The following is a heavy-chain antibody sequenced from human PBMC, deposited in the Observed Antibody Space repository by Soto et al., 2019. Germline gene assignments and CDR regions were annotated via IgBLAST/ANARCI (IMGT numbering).Heavy chain of an antibody. J-gene: IGHJ4*02. CDR2: IYHSGST. V-gene: IGHV4-38-2*02. Sequence: SETLSLTCAVSGYSISSGYYWGWIRQPPGKGLEWMWSIYHSGSTYYNPSLKSRVTISVDTSKNQFSLKLSSVTAAYTAVYYCARDLHYYDSSGYLSFGYWGQGTLVTVSS. CDR3: ARDLHYYDSSGYLSFGY. CDR1: GYSISSGYY. D-gene: IGHD3-22*01.